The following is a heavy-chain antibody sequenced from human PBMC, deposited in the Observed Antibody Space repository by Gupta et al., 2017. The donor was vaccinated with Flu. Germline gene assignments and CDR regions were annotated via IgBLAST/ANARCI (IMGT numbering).Heavy chain of an antibody. Sequence: QITLKESGPTLVSPTQTLTLTCTISGFSLRTGGVGVGWLRQPPGEALEYLALMYWDYDKRYIPSLRNRLTIAKDTSKNQVVLRVINMDPADTATYYCARRLGPRSNYHSGYYDLWGPGILVTVSS. CDR3: ARRLGPRSNYHSGYYDL. V-gene: IGHV2-5*02. CDR2: MYWDYDK. J-gene: IGHJ4*02. CDR1: GFSLRTGGVG. D-gene: IGHD1-7*01.